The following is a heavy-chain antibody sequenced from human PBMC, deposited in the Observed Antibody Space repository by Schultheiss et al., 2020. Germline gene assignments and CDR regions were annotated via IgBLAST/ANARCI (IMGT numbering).Heavy chain of an antibody. CDR2: VSDSGADT. D-gene: IGHD2-8*01. V-gene: IGHV3-23*01. CDR3: AKDKSNGQLEVFDP. J-gene: IGHJ5*02. Sequence: GGSLRLSCAASGFTFTNYAMIWVRQAPGKGLEYVSVVSDSGADTYYTDSGKGRFTISRDNSKNMVFLHMNSLRAEDTAVYYCAKDKSNGQLEVFDPWGQGTLVTVSS. CDR1: GFTFTNYA.